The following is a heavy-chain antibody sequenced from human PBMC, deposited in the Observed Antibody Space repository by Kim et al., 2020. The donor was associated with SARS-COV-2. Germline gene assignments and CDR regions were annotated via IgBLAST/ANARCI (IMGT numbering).Heavy chain of an antibody. J-gene: IGHJ5*02. CDR2: DSGNG. V-gene: IGHV7-4-1*02. CDR3: ARSVSGDL. D-gene: IGHD6-19*01. Sequence: DSGNGRYAQGFTGRFVFSLDTSVNTAYLQISSLKADDTAVYYCARSVSGDLWGQGTLVTVSS.